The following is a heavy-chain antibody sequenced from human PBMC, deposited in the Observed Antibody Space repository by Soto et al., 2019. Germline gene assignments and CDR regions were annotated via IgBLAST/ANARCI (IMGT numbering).Heavy chain of an antibody. V-gene: IGHV3-30-3*01. CDR1: GFTFSSYV. CDR3: VRDRDLYRDLFHADL. CDR2: ISTDGTEK. D-gene: IGHD1-26*01. J-gene: IGHJ4*01. Sequence: GGSLRLSCVASGFTFSSYVIHWVRQAPGKGLEWVALISTDGTEKHYPGSVRGRFTISADIAENSVILQMNSLRDEDSAVYFCVRDRDLYRDLFHADLWGQGTLVTVSS.